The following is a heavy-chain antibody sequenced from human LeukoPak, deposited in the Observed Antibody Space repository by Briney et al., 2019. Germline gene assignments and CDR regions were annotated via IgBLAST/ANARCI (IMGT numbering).Heavy chain of an antibody. CDR1: GFTFSSYA. V-gene: IGHV3-30*04. CDR3: ARPASYDFWSGYYTYFDY. J-gene: IGHJ4*02. CDR2: ISYDGSNK. Sequence: PGGSLRLSCAASGFTFSSYAMHWVRQAPGKGLEWVAVISYDGSNKYYADSVKGRFTISRDNSKNTLYLQMNSLRAEDTAVYYCARPASYDFWSGYYTYFDYWGQGTLFTVSS. D-gene: IGHD3-3*01.